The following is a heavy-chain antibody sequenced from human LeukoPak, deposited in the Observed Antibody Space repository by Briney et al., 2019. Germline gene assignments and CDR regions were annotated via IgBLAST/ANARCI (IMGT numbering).Heavy chain of an antibody. CDR2: ISGSGGRT. D-gene: IGHD2-15*01. CDR1: EFTFSSYA. J-gene: IGHJ4*02. V-gene: IGHV3-23*01. Sequence: PGGSLRLSCAASEFTFSSYAMNWVRQAPGKGLEWVSGISGSGGRTYYADSVKGRFTISRDNSKNTLYLQMSSLRAEDTAVYYCAKEEVLVAATDTFDYWGQGTLVTVSS. CDR3: AKEEVLVAATDTFDY.